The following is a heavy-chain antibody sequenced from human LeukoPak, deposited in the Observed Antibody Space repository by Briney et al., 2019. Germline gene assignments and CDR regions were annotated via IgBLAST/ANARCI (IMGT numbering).Heavy chain of an antibody. Sequence: ASVKVSCKASGYTFTSYDINWVRQATGQGLEWMGWMNPNSGNTDYAQKFQGRVTMTRNTSISTAYMELSSLRSEDTAVYYCARALRVRGVITNTYYFDYWGQGTLVTVSS. CDR1: GYTFTSYD. CDR3: ARALRVRGVITNTYYFDY. D-gene: IGHD3-10*01. J-gene: IGHJ4*02. CDR2: MNPNSGNT. V-gene: IGHV1-8*01.